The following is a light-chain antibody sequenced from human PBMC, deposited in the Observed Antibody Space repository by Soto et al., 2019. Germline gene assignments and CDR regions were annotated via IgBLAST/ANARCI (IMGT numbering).Light chain of an antibody. J-gene: IGKJ1*01. Sequence: ATQMTQSPSSLSASVGDRVTISCRASQGISNYLAWYQQRPGKAPKLLIFGATTLQSGVPSRFSASGSGPDFTLTISSLQPEDFATYYCLQDYNYPWTFGQGTNVEIK. V-gene: IGKV1-6*01. CDR2: GAT. CDR3: LQDYNYPWT. CDR1: QGISNY.